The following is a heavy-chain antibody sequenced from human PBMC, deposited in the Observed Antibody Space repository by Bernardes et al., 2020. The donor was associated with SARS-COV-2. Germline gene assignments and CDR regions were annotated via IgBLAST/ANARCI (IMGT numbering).Heavy chain of an antibody. J-gene: IGHJ4*02. CDR2: ISWSGGNI. CDR1: GITFNSYA. V-gene: IGHV3-23*01. CDR3: ATSGGLCSTTTCYLLAG. D-gene: IGHD2-2*01. Sequence: LIPPCAASGITFNSYAMTWVRQVPGMGLEWVSDISWSGGNIHYADSVKGRFTISRDNSKSTVYLQMNSLRTEDTALYYCATSGGLCSTTTCYLLAGWGQGTLVTVSS.